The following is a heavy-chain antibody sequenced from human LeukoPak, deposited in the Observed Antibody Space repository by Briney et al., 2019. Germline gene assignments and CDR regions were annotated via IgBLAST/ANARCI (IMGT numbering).Heavy chain of an antibody. V-gene: IGHV4-34*01. CDR2: INHSGST. J-gene: IGHJ6*02. D-gene: IGHD6-19*01. CDR3: ARAVAVRYYYYGMDV. CDR1: GGSFSGYY. Sequence: SETLSLTCAVYGGSFSGYYWSWIRQPPGKGLEWIGEINHSGSTNYSPSLKSRVTVSVDTSKNQFSLKLSSVTAADTAVYYCARAVAVRYYYYGMDVWGQGTTVTVSS.